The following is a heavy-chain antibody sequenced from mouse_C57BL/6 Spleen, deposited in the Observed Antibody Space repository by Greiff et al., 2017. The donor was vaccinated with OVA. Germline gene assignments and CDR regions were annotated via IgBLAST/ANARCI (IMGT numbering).Heavy chain of an antibody. J-gene: IGHJ3*01. V-gene: IGHV1-50*01. CDR3: ARGYREGFGY. D-gene: IGHD2-14*01. Sequence: QVQLQQPGAELVKPGASVKLSCKASGYTFTSYWMQWVKQRPGQGLEWIGEIDPSDSYTNYNQKFKGKATLTVDTSSSTAYMQLSSLTSEDSAVYYCARGYREGFGYWGQGTLVTVSA. CDR1: GYTFTSYW. CDR2: IDPSDSYT.